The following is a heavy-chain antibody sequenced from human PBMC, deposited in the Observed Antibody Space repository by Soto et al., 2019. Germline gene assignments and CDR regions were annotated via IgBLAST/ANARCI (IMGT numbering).Heavy chain of an antibody. J-gene: IGHJ6*02. CDR2: IYYSGST. CDR3: ARRLVVDHYFYYYGMDV. D-gene: IGHD2-21*01. V-gene: IGHV4-39*01. CDR1: GGSVSSISYY. Sequence: SETLSLTCTVAGGSVSSISYYWGWIRQPPGKGLEWIGSIYYSGSTYYNPSLKSRVTISVDTSKNQFSLKLSSVTAADTAVYYCARRLVVDHYFYYYGMDVWGQGTTVTVSS.